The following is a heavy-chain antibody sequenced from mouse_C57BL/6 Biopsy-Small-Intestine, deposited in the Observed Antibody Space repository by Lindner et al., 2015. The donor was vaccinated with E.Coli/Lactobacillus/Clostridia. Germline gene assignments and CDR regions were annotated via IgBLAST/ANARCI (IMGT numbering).Heavy chain of an antibody. J-gene: IGHJ3*01. CDR1: GYTFTDYN. Sequence: LQESGPELVKPGASVKMSCKASGYTFTDYNMHWVKQSHGKSLEWIGYINPNNGGTSYNQKFKGKATLTVNKSSSTAYMELRSLTSEDSAVYYCARNYGYEAWFAYWGQGTLVTVSA. V-gene: IGHV1-22*01. CDR3: ARNYGYEAWFAY. CDR2: INPNNGGT. D-gene: IGHD2-2*01.